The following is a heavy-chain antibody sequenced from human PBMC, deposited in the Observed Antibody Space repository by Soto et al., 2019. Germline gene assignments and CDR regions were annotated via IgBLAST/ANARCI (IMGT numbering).Heavy chain of an antibody. CDR1: GFSITVNGEG. Sequence: SGPTLVNPTQTLTLTCTFSGFSITVNGEGVGWIRQPPGKALEWLALIDWADDKRYSPSLRNRLTITLDNSKDQVILTMTDMGPADTATYYCAHGYVQLLATFHYFDSWGQGTQVTVSS. D-gene: IGHD2-2*01. CDR2: IDWADDK. V-gene: IGHV2-5*02. J-gene: IGHJ4*02. CDR3: AHGYVQLLATFHYFDS.